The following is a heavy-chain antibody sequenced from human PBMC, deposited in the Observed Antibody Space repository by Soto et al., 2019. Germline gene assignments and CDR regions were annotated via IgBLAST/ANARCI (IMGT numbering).Heavy chain of an antibody. CDR3: ARSQGGSSSLDIYYYCYYGMDV. V-gene: IGHV1-69*01. CDR2: VIPIFGTA. J-gene: IGHJ6*02. D-gene: IGHD2-15*01. CDR1: GGTFSSYA. Sequence: QVQLVQSGAEVKKPGSSVKVSCKAPGGTFSSYAISWVRQAPGQGLEWMGGVIPIFGTAKYAQKFQGRVTITADESTSTGYIELRTLRSEDPAVYYCARSQGGSSSLDIYYYCYYGMDVWGQGTTVTVSS.